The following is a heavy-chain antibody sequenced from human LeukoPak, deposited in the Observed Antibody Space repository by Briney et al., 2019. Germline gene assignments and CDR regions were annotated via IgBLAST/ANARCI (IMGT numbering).Heavy chain of an antibody. D-gene: IGHD5-18*01. Sequence: GGSLRLSCVASGITFSNYAVSWVRQAPEKGLDWVSVISGSAHKIRYADSVKGRFTISRDNSENIVYLQMNNLRVEDTAVYYCAGRPAGYSSGYIHWGQGTLVTVSS. CDR2: ISGSAHKI. CDR1: GITFSNYA. J-gene: IGHJ4*02. V-gene: IGHV3-23*01. CDR3: AGRPAGYSSGYIH.